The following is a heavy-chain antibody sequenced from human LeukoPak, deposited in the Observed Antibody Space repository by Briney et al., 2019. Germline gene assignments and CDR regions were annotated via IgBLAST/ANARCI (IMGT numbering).Heavy chain of an antibody. CDR1: GFTFSSYS. V-gene: IGHV3-21*01. D-gene: IGHD5-18*01. CDR2: ISSSSSYI. Sequence: PGGSLRLSCAASGFTFSSYSMNWVRQAPGKGLEWVSSISSSSSYIYYADSVKGRFTISRDNAKNSLYLQMNSLRAEDTAVYYCARLPADTAMVLHWGQGTLVTVSS. J-gene: IGHJ4*02. CDR3: ARLPADTAMVLH.